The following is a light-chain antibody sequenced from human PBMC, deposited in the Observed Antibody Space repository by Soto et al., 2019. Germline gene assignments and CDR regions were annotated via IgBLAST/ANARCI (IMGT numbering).Light chain of an antibody. J-gene: IGKJ5*01. V-gene: IGKV3-20*01. CDR2: GAS. CDR3: QQHGSSPIT. Sequence: EIVLTQSPGTLSLSPGERATLSCGASQTVTSNYLAWYQQKPGQAPRLLIFGASIRVTGIPDRFSGSGSGTDFTLTISRLEPEDFAVYYCQQHGSSPITFGQGTRLEIK. CDR1: QTVTSNY.